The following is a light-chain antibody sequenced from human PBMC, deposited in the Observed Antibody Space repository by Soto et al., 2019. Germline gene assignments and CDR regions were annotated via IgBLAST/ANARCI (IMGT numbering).Light chain of an antibody. Sequence: EVVLTQSPGTLSLSPGERATLSCRASRAVDGNYLAWYHQKPGQPPRLLIHSASTRAAGIPDRFSASGAGTDFTLTISSLEPEDSAVYYCQQYSSSPRTFGRGTKVEIK. CDR3: QQYSSSPRT. J-gene: IGKJ4*01. CDR1: RAVDGNY. V-gene: IGKV3-20*01. CDR2: SAS.